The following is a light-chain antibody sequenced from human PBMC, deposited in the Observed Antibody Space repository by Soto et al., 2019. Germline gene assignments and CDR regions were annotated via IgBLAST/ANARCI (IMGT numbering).Light chain of an antibody. CDR2: DAS. CDR1: QGVGRS. V-gene: IGKV3-11*01. Sequence: EIVLTQSPATLSLSPGERAALSCRASQGVGRSLAWYQQKPGQAPRLLIYDASNRATGIPARFSGSGSETDFTHAIDHLEPEDFAVYYCQQRGGWPLTFGGGTKVEIK. J-gene: IGKJ4*01. CDR3: QQRGGWPLT.